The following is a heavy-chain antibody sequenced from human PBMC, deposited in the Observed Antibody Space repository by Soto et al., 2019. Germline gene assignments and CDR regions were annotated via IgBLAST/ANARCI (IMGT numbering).Heavy chain of an antibody. CDR1: GVFFSGYC. Sequence: AETLSLTCAVYGVFFSGYCWSWIRQAPGKGLEWVGEINHSGSTNYNTSLKSRSTISVDTSKNQFSLKLSSVTAADTAVYYGARGQYYGSGSYYYYYYYGMDVWGQGTTVTVSS. V-gene: IGHV4-34*01. CDR2: INHSGST. D-gene: IGHD3-10*01. J-gene: IGHJ6*02. CDR3: ARGQYYGSGSYYYYYYYGMDV.